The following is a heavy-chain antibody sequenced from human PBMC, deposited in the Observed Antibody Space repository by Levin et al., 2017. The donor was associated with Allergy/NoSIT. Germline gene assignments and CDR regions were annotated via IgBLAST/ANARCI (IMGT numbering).Heavy chain of an antibody. CDR2: ISAYNGNT. J-gene: IGHJ3*02. CDR1: GYTFSDYG. D-gene: IGHD3-9*01. CDR3: ARDRALDILTGYYTAYDAFDI. Sequence: GESLKISCKASGYTFSDYGISWVRQAPGQGLEWTGWISAYNGNTNYAQNIQGRVTMTTDTSTSTAYMELRSLRSDDTAVYYCARDRALDILTGYYTAYDAFDIWGQGTMVTVSS. V-gene: IGHV1-18*01.